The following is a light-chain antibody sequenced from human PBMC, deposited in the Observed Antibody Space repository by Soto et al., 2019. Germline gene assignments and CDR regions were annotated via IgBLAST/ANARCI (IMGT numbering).Light chain of an antibody. V-gene: IGLV1-44*01. CDR1: SSDIGSNT. CDR2: SSN. Sequence: QSVLTQPPSASGTPGQRVNISCSGSSSDIGSNTVNWYQQLPGTAPKLLIYSSNQRPSGVPDRFSGSKSGTSASLAISGLQSEDEADYYCAAWDDSLNGVFGTGTKVTVL. J-gene: IGLJ1*01. CDR3: AAWDDSLNGV.